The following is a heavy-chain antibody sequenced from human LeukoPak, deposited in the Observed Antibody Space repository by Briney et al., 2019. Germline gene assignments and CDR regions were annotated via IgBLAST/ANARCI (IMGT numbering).Heavy chain of an antibody. CDR1: GGSISSYY. CDR2: IYTSGST. J-gene: IGHJ5*02. D-gene: IGHD3-10*01. V-gene: IGHV4-4*07. Sequence: NASETLSLTCTVSGGSISSYYWSWIRQPAGKGLEWIGRIYTSGSTNYNPSLKSRVTMSVDTSKNQFSLKLSSVTAADTAVYYCARRPTYYYGSGSYTWGQGTLVTVSS. CDR3: ARRPTYYYGSGSYT.